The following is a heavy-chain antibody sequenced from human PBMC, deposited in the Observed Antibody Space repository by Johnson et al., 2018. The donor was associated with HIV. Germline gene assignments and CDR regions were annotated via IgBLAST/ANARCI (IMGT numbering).Heavy chain of an antibody. V-gene: IGHV3-43D*03. CDR2: ISWDGANT. CDR3: ARDRPDIVVVPGAIDAFDI. J-gene: IGHJ3*02. Sequence: EVQLVESGGVAVQPGGSLRLSCAASGFSFDDYAMHWVRQVPGKGLEWVSLISWDGANTYYADSVKGRFIISRDNSKESLYLQMNSLRAEDTAVYYCARDRPDIVVVPGAIDAFDIWGQGTMVTVSS. D-gene: IGHD2-2*01. CDR1: GFSFDDYA.